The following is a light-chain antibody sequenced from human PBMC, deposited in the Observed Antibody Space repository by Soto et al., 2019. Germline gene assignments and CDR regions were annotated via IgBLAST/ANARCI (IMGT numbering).Light chain of an antibody. CDR2: DVN. CDR1: SSDVGGYNY. J-gene: IGLJ1*01. V-gene: IGLV2-14*01. CDR3: CSYATGSVYV. Sequence: QSALTQPASVSGSPGQSITISCTGTSSDVGGYNYVSWYQQHPGKVPKLMMFDVNNRPSGDSNRFSGSKSGNTASLTISGLQAEDEADYFCCSYATGSVYVFGTGTKLTVL.